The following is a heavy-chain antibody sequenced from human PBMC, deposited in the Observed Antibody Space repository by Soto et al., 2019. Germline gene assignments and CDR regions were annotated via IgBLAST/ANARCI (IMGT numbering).Heavy chain of an antibody. D-gene: IGHD3-22*01. CDR1: SGSISSGCYY. V-gene: IGHV4-31*03. Sequence: TLSLTCTVSSGSISSGCYYWSWIRQHPGKGLEWIGYIYYSGSTYYNPSLKSRVTISVDTSKNQFSLKLSSVTAADTAVYYCARDRLSVNYYDSSGSIVDYFDYRGQETLVTV. CDR3: ARDRLSVNYYDSSGSIVDYFDY. CDR2: IYYSGST. J-gene: IGHJ4*02.